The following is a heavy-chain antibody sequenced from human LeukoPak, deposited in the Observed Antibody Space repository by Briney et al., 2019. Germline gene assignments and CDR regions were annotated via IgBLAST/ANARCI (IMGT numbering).Heavy chain of an antibody. D-gene: IGHD5-18*01. CDR3: AKDGGYSYGYTHFDY. CDR1: GFTFSNYA. J-gene: IGHJ4*02. Sequence: PGGSLRLSCAASGFTFSNYAMHWVRQAPGKGLEWVAVISYDGSNKYYADSVRGRFTISRDNSKNTLFLQMNSLRAEDTAVYYCAKDGGYSYGYTHFDYWGQGTLVTVSS. V-gene: IGHV3-30*04. CDR2: ISYDGSNK.